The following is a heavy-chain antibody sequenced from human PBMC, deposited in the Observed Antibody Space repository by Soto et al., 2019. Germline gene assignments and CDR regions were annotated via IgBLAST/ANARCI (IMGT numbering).Heavy chain of an antibody. V-gene: IGHV3-64*01. J-gene: IGHJ6*03. Sequence: EVQLAESGGGLAQPGGSLRLSCAASGFTLSGYAMDWVRQAPGKGLEYVSGISSNGVGTYYANSVQGRFTISRDNSKNTVYLHMGSLRPEYMSVYYCARRARPDFYYMDVWGKGTTVTVSS. CDR2: ISSNGVGT. CDR1: GFTLSGYA. D-gene: IGHD6-6*01. CDR3: ARRARPDFYYMDV.